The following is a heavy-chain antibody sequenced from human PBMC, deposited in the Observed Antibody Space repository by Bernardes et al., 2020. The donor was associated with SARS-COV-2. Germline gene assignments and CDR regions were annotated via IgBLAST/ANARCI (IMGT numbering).Heavy chain of an antibody. CDR3: ARDLSAGTEGDDILTGYPRYYYYGMDV. Sequence: GGSLRLSCAASGFTFSSYGMHWVRQAPGKGLEWVAVISYDGSNKYYVDSVKGRFTISRDNAKNSLYLQMNSLRAEDTAVYYCARDLSAGTEGDDILTGYPRYYYYGMDVWGQGTTVTVSS. D-gene: IGHD3-9*01. CDR1: GFTFSSYG. V-gene: IGHV3-30*03. J-gene: IGHJ6*02. CDR2: ISYDGSNK.